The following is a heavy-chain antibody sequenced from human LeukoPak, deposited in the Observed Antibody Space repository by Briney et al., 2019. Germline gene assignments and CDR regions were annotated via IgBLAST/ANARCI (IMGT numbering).Heavy chain of an antibody. CDR1: GYTFTNYG. CDR2: MNPNSGNT. J-gene: IGHJ4*02. D-gene: IGHD6-19*01. V-gene: IGHV1-8*03. Sequence: GASVKVSCKASGYTFTNYGINWVRQATGQGLEWMGWMNPNSGNTGYAQKFQGRVTITRNTSISTAYMELSSLRSEDTAVYYCAREAVAGGLDYWGQGTLVTVSS. CDR3: AREAVAGGLDY.